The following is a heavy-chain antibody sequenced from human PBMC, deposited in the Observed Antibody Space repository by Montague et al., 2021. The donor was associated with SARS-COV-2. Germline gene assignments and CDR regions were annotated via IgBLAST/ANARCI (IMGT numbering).Heavy chain of an antibody. CDR3: AHRHCSGGSCRWFDP. D-gene: IGHD2-15*01. V-gene: IGHV2-5*02. CDR1: GFSLSTSGVG. Sequence: PALVKPTQTLTLTRTFSGFSLSTSGVGVGWIRQPPGKALEWLALIYWDDDKRYSPSLKSRLTITKDASKNQVVLTMTNMDPVDTATYYCAHRHCSGGSCRWFDPWGQGTLVTVSS. J-gene: IGHJ5*02. CDR2: IYWDDDK.